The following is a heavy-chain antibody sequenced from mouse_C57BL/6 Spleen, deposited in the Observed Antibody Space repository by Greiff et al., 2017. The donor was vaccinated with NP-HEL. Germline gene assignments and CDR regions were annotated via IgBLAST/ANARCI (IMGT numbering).Heavy chain of an antibody. CDR1: GYSFTDYN. CDR3: ARAGYYYGSSYGPFAY. J-gene: IGHJ3*01. D-gene: IGHD1-1*01. Sequence: EVKLLESGPELVKPGASVKISCKASGYSFTDYNMNWVKQSNGKSLEWIGVINPNYGTTSYNQKFKGKATLTVDQSSSTAYMQLNSLTSEDSAVYYCARAGYYYGSSYGPFAYWGQGTLVTVSA. V-gene: IGHV1-39*01. CDR2: INPNYGTT.